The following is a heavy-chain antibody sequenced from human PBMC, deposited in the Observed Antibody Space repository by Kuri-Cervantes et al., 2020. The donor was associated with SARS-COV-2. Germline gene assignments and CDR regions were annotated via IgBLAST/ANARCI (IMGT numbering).Heavy chain of an antibody. CDR1: GYTLTELS. CDR3: ARDRAYSSSEYNWFDP. V-gene: IGHV1-24*01. J-gene: IGHJ5*02. D-gene: IGHD6-6*01. CDR2: FDPEDGET. Sequence: ASVKVSCKVSGYTLTELSMHWVRQAPGKGLEWMGGFDPEDGETIYAQKFQGRVTMTEDTSTDTAYMELSSLRSEDTAVYYCARDRAYSSSEYNWFDPWGQGTLVTVSS.